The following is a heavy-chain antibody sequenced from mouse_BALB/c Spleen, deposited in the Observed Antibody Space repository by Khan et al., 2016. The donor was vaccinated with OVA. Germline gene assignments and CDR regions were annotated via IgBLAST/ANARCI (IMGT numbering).Heavy chain of an antibody. CDR2: TDPANGNT. CDR1: GYNIKDIY. V-gene: IGHV14-3*02. J-gene: IGHJ2*01. Sequence: VQLKQSGAELVKPAASLKLSCTASGYNIKDIYIHWVKQRPEKGLERIRRTDPANGNTKYDPKFQGKATITADTSSNTSYLQLSSLTSEDTAVYYCRISTINVWGQGTTLTVSS. CDR3: RISTINV.